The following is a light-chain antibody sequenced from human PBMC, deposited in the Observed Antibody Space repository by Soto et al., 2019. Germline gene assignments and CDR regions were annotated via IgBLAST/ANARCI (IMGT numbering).Light chain of an antibody. V-gene: IGLV2-14*01. J-gene: IGLJ1*01. Sequence: LTQPASVSGSPGQSITISCTGTSSDIGGYNYVSWYQQHPGKAPKVVIYEVSNRPLGVSNRFSASKSGNTASLIISGLQADDEADYFCSSYRSTTTFGVFGTGTKVTVL. CDR1: SSDIGGYNY. CDR3: SSYRSTTTFGV. CDR2: EVS.